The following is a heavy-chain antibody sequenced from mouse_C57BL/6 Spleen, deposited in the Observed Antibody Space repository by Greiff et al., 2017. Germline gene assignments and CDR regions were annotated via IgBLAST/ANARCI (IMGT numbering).Heavy chain of an antibody. CDR3: ARRAVVDAMDY. CDR2: IDPSDSYT. J-gene: IGHJ4*01. CDR1: GYTFTSYW. D-gene: IGHD1-1*01. V-gene: IGHV1-69*01. Sequence: QVQLQQPGAELVMPGASVKLSCKASGYTFTSYWMHWVKQRPGQGLEWIGEIDPSDSYTNYNQKFKGKSTLAVDKSSSTAYMQLSSLTSEDSAVXYSARRAVVDAMDYWGQGTSVTVSS.